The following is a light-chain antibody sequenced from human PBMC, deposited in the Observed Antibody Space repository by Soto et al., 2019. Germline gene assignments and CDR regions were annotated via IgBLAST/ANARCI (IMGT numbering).Light chain of an antibody. J-gene: IGKJ1*01. Sequence: DIQMTQSPSTLSASVGDRVTITCRASQSISTWLAWYQQKPGKAPKLLIYKASSLESGVPSRFSGSGSGTEFTLTISSLQPDDFETYYCQQYNSSFGQGTKVEVK. V-gene: IGKV1-5*03. CDR1: QSISTW. CDR2: KAS. CDR3: QQYNSS.